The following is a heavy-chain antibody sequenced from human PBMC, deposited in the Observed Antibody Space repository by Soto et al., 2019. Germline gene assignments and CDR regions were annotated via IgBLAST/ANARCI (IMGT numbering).Heavy chain of an antibody. CDR3: ARGSQFLDV. V-gene: IGHV1-2*04. CDR2: INPNSGGT. Sequence: QVQLVQSGAEVKKPGASVKVSCKASGYTFTGYYLHWVRQAPGQGLEWMGWINPNSGGTNYAQKVQGWGTMTRATSISTAYMELSRLRSDDTAVYYCARGSQFLDVWGQGTTVTVSS. J-gene: IGHJ6*02. CDR1: GYTFTGYY.